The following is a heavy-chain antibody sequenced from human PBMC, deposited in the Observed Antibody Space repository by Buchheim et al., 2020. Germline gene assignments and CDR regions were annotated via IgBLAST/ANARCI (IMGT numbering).Heavy chain of an antibody. CDR3: ARDSGNYDYVWGSYLPSWFDP. CDR2: ISSSSSYI. J-gene: IGHJ5*02. Sequence: EVQLVESGGGLVKPGGSLRHSCAASGFTFSSYSMNWVRQAPGKGLEWVSSISSSSSYIYYADSVKGRFTISRDNAKNSLYLQMNSLRAEDTAVYYCARDSGNYDYVWGSYLPSWFDPWGQGTL. V-gene: IGHV3-21*01. D-gene: IGHD3-16*02. CDR1: GFTFSSYS.